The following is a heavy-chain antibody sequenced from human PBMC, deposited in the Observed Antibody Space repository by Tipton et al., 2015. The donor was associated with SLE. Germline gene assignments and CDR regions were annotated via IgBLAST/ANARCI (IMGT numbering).Heavy chain of an antibody. CDR2: VFYSGSS. Sequence: TLSLTCTVSGVSISDHYWTWIRQPPGKGLEWLAYVFYSGSSNFNRAHYNPSLMGRVTISVDTSKNQFSLHLTSVTSADTAVYYCANYHYDATGSQSVNYWGQGALVTVSS. CDR3: ANYHYDATGSQSVNY. J-gene: IGHJ4*02. CDR1: GVSISDHY. D-gene: IGHD3-16*01. V-gene: IGHV4-59*11.